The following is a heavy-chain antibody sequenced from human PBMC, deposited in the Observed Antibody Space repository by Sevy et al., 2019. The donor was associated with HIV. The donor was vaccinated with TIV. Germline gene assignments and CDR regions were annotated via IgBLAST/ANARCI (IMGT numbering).Heavy chain of an antibody. CDR1: GFTVSSNY. V-gene: IGHV3-53*01. J-gene: IGHJ4*02. D-gene: IGHD5-12*01. CDR2: IYSGGST. Sequence: GGSLRLSCAASGFTVSSNYISWVRQAPGKGLEWVSVIYSGGSTYYADSVKGRFTISRDNSKNTLYLQMNSLRAEDTAVYYCARDPGSRDGYNATDYWGQGTLVTVSS. CDR3: ARDPGSRDGYNATDY.